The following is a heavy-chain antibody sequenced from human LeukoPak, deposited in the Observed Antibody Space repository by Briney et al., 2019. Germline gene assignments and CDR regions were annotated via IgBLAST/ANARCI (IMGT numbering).Heavy chain of an antibody. CDR3: ALQGSASPFDY. Sequence: GGSLRLSCAASGFTFSSYAMHWVRQAPGKGLEWVAVISYDGSNKYYADSVKGRFTISRDNSKNTLYLQMNSLRAEDTAVYYCALQGSASPFDYWGQGTLVTVSS. CDR1: GFTFSSYA. D-gene: IGHD2-2*01. J-gene: IGHJ4*02. V-gene: IGHV3-30*04. CDR2: ISYDGSNK.